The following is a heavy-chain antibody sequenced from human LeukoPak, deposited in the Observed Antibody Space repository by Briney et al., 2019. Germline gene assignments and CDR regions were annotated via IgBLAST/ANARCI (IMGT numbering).Heavy chain of an antibody. CDR3: ARDRVYYGSGSYIY. V-gene: IGHV1-69*13. J-gene: IGHJ4*02. CDR2: IIPIFGTA. D-gene: IGHD3-10*01. CDR1: GGTFSSYA. Sequence: VKVSCKASGGTFSSYAISWVRQAPGQGLEWMGGIIPIFGTANYAQKFQGGVTITADESTSTAYMELSSLRSEDTAVYYCARDRVYYGSGSYIYWGQGTLVTVSS.